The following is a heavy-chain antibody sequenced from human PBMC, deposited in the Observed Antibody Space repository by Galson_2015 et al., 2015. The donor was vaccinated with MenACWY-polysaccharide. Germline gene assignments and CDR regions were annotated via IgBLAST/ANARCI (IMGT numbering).Heavy chain of an antibody. Sequence: SVRLSCAATRFTFSDYGMHWVRQAPGKGLEWVAFIWDDGSRKYYADSVKGRFAISRDNSDNTLYLQMNNLRVADTAVYYCARVGRDHSGSYFHGGFDPWGQGTLVTVSS. D-gene: IGHD3-10*01. CDR2: IWDDGSRK. J-gene: IGHJ5*02. CDR3: ARVGRDHSGSYFHGGFDP. V-gene: IGHV3-33*01. CDR1: RFTFSDYG.